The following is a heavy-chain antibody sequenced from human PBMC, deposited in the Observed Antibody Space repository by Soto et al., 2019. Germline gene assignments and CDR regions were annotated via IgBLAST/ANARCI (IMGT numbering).Heavy chain of an antibody. J-gene: IGHJ3*02. CDR3: ARVLPGGYGDAFDI. Sequence: TLSLTFTFSGCSISSGGYYWSWIRQHPGKGLEWIGYIYYSGSTYYNPSLKSRVTISVDTSKNQFSLKLSSVTAADTAVYYCARVLPGGYGDAFDIWGQGTMVSVSS. V-gene: IGHV4-31*03. CDR1: GCSISSGGYY. CDR2: IYYSGST. D-gene: IGHD5-18*01.